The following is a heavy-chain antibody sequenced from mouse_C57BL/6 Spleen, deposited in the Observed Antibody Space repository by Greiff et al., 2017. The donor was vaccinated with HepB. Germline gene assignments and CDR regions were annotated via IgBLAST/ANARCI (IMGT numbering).Heavy chain of an antibody. D-gene: IGHD2-5*01. J-gene: IGHJ4*01. CDR2: IYPGDGDT. CDR3: ARTPHSNYYAMDY. Sequence: VKLMESGPELVKPGASVKISCKASGYAFSSSWMNWVKQRPGKGLEWIGRIYPGDGDTNYNGKFKGKATLTADKSSSTAYMQLSSLTSEDSAVYFCARTPHSNYYAMDYWGQGTSVTVSS. V-gene: IGHV1-82*01. CDR1: GYAFSSSW.